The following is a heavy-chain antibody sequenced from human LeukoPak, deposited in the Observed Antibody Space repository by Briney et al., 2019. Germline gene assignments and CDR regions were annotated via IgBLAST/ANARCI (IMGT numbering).Heavy chain of an antibody. D-gene: IGHD3-22*01. CDR2: VYISGST. CDR1: GGSITSGSHY. CDR3: ARASYSYDINGWVPFDY. V-gene: IGHV4-61*02. J-gene: IGHJ4*02. Sequence: SETLSLTCTVSGGSITSGSHYWSWIRQPAGKGLEWIGRVYISGSTNYNPSLKSRVTISGDTSKNQFSLRLSSVTAADTAVYYCARASYSYDINGWVPFDYWGQGTLVTVSS.